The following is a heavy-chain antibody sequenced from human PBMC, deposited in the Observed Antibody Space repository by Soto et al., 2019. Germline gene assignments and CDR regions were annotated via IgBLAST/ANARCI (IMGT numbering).Heavy chain of an antibody. CDR2: INHNGDS. CDR3: ARVTRFPDAFDI. J-gene: IGHJ3*02. Sequence: QVHLQQWGAGLLKPSETLSLTCGVYGGSFGTSYWAWIRQSPEKGLAWIGEINHNGDSNYTPSLKMQVTISLDMSEYQFALKLTTVAAADTAVYYCARVTRFPDAFDIWGQGTPVIVSS. CDR1: GGSFGTSY. V-gene: IGHV4-34*01.